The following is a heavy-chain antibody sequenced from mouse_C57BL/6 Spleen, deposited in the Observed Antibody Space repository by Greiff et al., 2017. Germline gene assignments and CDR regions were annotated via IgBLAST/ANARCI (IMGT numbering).Heavy chain of an antibody. D-gene: IGHD1-1*01. CDR1: GYTFTDYY. Sequence: VQLQQSGPELVKPGASVKISCKASGYTFTDYYMNWVKQSHGKSLEWIGYINPNNGGTSYNQKFKGKATLTVDKSSSTAYMELRSLTSEDSAVYYGARFITTVEGDYFDYWGPGTTLTVSS. J-gene: IGHJ2*01. CDR3: ARFITTVEGDYFDY. CDR2: INPNNGGT. V-gene: IGHV1-26*01.